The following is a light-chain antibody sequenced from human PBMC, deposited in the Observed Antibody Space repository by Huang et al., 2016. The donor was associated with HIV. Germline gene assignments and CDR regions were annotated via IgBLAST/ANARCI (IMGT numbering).Light chain of an antibody. Sequence: DIQMTQSPPSLSTSVGNRVTFTFRPNQNITKSVHWYQQKPWKAPKLLIYTASTLESGVPSRFSGSGSGSRFTLNIFNLQPEDFATYYCQQSFSVPRTFG. J-gene: IGKJ1*01. CDR3: QQSFSVPRT. CDR1: QNITKS. V-gene: IGKV1-39*01. CDR2: TAS.